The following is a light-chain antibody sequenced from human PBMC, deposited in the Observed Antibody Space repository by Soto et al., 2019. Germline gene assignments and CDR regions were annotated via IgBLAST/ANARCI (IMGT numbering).Light chain of an antibody. Sequence: QSAVTQPASVSGSPGRSITISCTGTSSDVGRYNLVSWYQQHPGKAPKLMIYEGSKRPSGVSNRFSGSKSGNTASLTISGLQAEDEADYYCCSYAGSSTFVVFGGGTKLTVL. CDR2: EGS. J-gene: IGLJ2*01. CDR1: SSDVGRYNL. V-gene: IGLV2-23*01. CDR3: CSYAGSSTFVV.